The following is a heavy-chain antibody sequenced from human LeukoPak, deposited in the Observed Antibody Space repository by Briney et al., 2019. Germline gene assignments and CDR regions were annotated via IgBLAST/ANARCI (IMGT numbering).Heavy chain of an antibody. Sequence: PGGSLRLSCAASGFTFSSYSMNWVRQAPGKGLEWVSSISSSSSYIYYADSVKGRFTISSDNAKNSLYLQLNSMRAEDTAAYYYARARDGDDFDIWGQGTMVTVSS. CDR3: ARARDGDDFDI. J-gene: IGHJ3*02. V-gene: IGHV3-21*01. CDR1: GFTFSSYS. CDR2: ISSSSSYI.